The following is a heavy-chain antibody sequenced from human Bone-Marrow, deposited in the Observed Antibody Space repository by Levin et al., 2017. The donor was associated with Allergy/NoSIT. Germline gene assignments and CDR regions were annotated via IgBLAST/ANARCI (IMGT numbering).Heavy chain of an antibody. D-gene: IGHD7-27*01. V-gene: IGHV3-33*01. Sequence: GGSLRLSCAASGFTFSSYGMHWVRQAPGKGLEWVAVIWYDGSNKYYADSVKGRFTISRDNSKNTLYLQMNSLRAEDTAVYYCARVLGIGNGLSRDNWYFDLWGRGTLVTVSS. CDR3: ARVLGIGNGLSRDNWYFDL. J-gene: IGHJ2*01. CDR2: IWYDGSNK. CDR1: GFTFSSYG.